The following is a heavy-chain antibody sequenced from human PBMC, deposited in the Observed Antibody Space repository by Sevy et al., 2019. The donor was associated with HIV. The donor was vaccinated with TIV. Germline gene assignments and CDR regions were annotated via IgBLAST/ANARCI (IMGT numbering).Heavy chain of an antibody. CDR2: ITSSSRYI. Sequence: GGSLRLSCAASRFTFSNYSMNWVRQAPGKGLDWVSSITSSSRYIYYADSVKGRFTISRDNPKNSLYLQMNSLRAEDRAVYYCARQSGITVARGAFDIWAPGQWSPSPQ. D-gene: IGHD6-19*01. J-gene: IGHJ3*02. V-gene: IGHV3-21*01. CDR3: ARQSGITVARGAFDI. CDR1: RFTFSNYS.